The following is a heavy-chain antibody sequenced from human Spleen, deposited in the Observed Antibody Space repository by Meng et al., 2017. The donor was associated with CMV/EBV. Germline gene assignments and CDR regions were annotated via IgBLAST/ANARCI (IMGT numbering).Heavy chain of an antibody. CDR1: GHTFTGYY. CDR3: ARDLGYSSGWALFFFDY. Sequence: QVQLVQSWAEVKKPGASVKVSCKASGHTFTGYYMHWVRQAPGQGLEWMGWINPNSGGTNYAQKFQGWVTMTRDTSISTAYMELSRLRSDDKAVYYCARDLGYSSGWALFFFDYWGQGTLVTVSS. J-gene: IGHJ4*02. D-gene: IGHD6-19*01. CDR2: INPNSGGT. V-gene: IGHV1-2*04.